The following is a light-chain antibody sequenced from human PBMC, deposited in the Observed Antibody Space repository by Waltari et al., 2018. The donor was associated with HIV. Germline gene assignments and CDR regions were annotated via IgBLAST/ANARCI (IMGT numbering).Light chain of an antibody. V-gene: IGKV3-20*01. CDR2: DAS. Sequence: EIVLTQSPGTLSLSPGERATLSCRASQTVSSNYLAWYQQKPGQAPTLLIYDASSRATGIPDRFSGSGSGTDFTLTINRLEPEDFAVYYCQQYDTSPTFGPGTKVD. CDR1: QTVSSNY. CDR3: QQYDTSPT. J-gene: IGKJ3*01.